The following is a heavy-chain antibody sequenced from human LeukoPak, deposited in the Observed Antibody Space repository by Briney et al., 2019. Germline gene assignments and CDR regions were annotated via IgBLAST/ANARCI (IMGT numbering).Heavy chain of an antibody. D-gene: IGHD6-13*01. J-gene: IGHJ4*02. CDR1: GFTFSSYA. CDR2: ISGSGGST. V-gene: IGHV3-23*01. Sequence: GGSLRLSCAASGFTFSSYAMSWVRQAPGKGLEWVSAISGSGGSTYYADSVKGRFTISRDNSKNTLYLQMNSLRAEDTAVYYCAKVRTGSSSKKYYFDYWGQGTLVTVSS. CDR3: AKVRTGSSSKKYYFDY.